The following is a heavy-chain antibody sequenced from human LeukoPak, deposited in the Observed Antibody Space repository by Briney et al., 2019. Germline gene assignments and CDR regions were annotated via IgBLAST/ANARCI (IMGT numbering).Heavy chain of an antibody. CDR3: ARELWRSSSGRWFDP. CDR2: IYYSGNT. V-gene: IGHV4-39*07. Sequence: SETLSLTCSVSGGSISSSTYYWGWIRQPPGKGLEWIGSIYYSGNTNYNPSLKSRVTISIDTSKNQFSLKLSSVTAADTAVYYCARELWRSSSGRWFDPWGQGTLITVSS. D-gene: IGHD6-6*01. J-gene: IGHJ5*02. CDR1: GGSISSSTYY.